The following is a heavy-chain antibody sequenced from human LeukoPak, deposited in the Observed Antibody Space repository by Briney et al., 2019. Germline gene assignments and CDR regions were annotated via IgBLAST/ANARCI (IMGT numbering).Heavy chain of an antibody. CDR3: AREEGYYDSSGYSYYFDY. Sequence: GGSLRLSCAASGFTFRTYCMNWVRQAPGKGLEWVANIEQDGSEKYYVDSVKGRFTFSRDNTKNSLYLQMNSLRAEDTAVYYCAREEGYYDSSGYSYYFDYWGQGTLVTVSS. J-gene: IGHJ4*02. CDR2: IEQDGSEK. D-gene: IGHD3-22*01. CDR1: GFTFRTYC. V-gene: IGHV3-7*01.